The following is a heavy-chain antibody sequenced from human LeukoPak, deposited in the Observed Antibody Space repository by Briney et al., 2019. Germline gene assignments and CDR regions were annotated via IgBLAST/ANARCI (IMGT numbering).Heavy chain of an antibody. CDR2: IYSGGST. V-gene: IGHV3-53*01. CDR3: ARSQRYLYYYGSGSPDYFDY. Sequence: GGSLRLSCAASGFTFSNYWMSWVRQAPGKGLEWVSVIYSGGSTYYAGSVKGRFTISRDNSKNTLYLQMNSLRAEDTAVYYCARSQRYLYYYGSGSPDYFDYWGQGTLVTVSS. D-gene: IGHD3-10*01. J-gene: IGHJ4*02. CDR1: GFTFSNYW.